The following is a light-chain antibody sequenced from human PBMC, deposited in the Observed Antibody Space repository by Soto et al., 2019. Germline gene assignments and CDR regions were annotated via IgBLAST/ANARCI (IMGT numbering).Light chain of an antibody. CDR3: QEYYSTPSYT. CDR2: WAS. V-gene: IGKV4-1*01. CDR1: QSVLYSSNNKNY. J-gene: IGKJ2*01. Sequence: DIVMTQSPDSLAVSLGERATINCKSSQSVLYSSNNKNYLAWYQQKPGQPPKLLMYWASTRESGVPDRFSGSVSVTDFTLTISSLQAEDVAVYYCQEYYSTPSYTCGQGTKLEIK.